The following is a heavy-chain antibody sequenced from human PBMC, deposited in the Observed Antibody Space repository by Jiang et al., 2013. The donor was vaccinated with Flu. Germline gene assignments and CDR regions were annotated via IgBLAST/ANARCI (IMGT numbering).Heavy chain of an antibody. V-gene: IGHV4/OR15-8*01. J-gene: IGHJ6*03. Sequence: GPGLVKPSGTLSLTCVVSGDSISSHDWWSWVRQSPGEALEWIGEIYHDGSVNYNPSLKSRVTISVDTSKNHFSLQLSSVTAADTAVYYCILNGYYCLDVWGKGTTVTVSS. CDR2: IYHDGSV. D-gene: IGHD3-9*01. CDR3: ILNGYYCLDV. CDR1: GDSISSHDW.